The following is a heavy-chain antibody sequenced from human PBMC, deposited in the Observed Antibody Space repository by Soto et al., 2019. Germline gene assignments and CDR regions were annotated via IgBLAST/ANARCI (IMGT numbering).Heavy chain of an antibody. CDR2: IYSSGRT. V-gene: IGHV4-31*03. CDR1: GGSINSDEFY. J-gene: IGHJ5*02. Sequence: QVQLQESGPGLVKPSQTLSLTCSLSGGSINSDEFYWTWIRQSPGKGLEWIGSIYSSGRTHYNPSLNSRINITLDPSNNPLSLSLSSVPAAATAVYYSARMGFHSPALSRNWFDPWGRGTLVTVSS. CDR3: ARMGFHSPALSRNWFDP. D-gene: IGHD2-15*01.